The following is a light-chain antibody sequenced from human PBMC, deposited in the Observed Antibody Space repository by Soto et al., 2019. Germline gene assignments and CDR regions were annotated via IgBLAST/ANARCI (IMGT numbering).Light chain of an antibody. V-gene: IGKV3-20*01. CDR3: QQFSSYPLT. Sequence: EIVMTQSPATLSVSPGEIATLSFRASQSVSSYLAWYQQKPGQAPRLLIYDASSRATGIPDRFSGGGSGTDFTLTISRLEPEDFAVYYCQQFSSYPLTFGGGTKVDIK. J-gene: IGKJ4*01. CDR1: QSVSSY. CDR2: DAS.